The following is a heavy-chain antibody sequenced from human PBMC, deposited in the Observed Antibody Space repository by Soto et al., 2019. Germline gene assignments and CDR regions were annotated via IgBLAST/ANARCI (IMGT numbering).Heavy chain of an antibody. CDR1: GFAFSSYA. D-gene: IGHD3-16*01. CDR3: AKGILSATIGPYAMDV. V-gene: IGHV3-30*18. Sequence: PGGSLRLSCEASGFAFSSYAMHWVRQAPGKGLEWVGVISYDGNYIYYADSVKGRFTISRDNSKNTLYVQVNSLRPEDTAVYYFAKGILSATIGPYAMDVWGQGSTVTVFS. J-gene: IGHJ6*02. CDR2: ISYDGNYI.